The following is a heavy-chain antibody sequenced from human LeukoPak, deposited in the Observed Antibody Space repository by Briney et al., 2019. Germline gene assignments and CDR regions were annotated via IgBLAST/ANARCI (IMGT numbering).Heavy chain of an antibody. D-gene: IGHD1-26*01. V-gene: IGHV3-74*03. Sequence: GGTLRLSCAASGFTFSSDCMHCARQAPLRGLVWGSRITRDGSSSTYADSVKGRFTISRDNAKNTLYLQMNGLSAEDTAVYYCARTYSGSFYFHYWGQGALVTVSS. CDR2: ITRDGSSS. J-gene: IGHJ4*02. CDR3: ARTYSGSFYFHY. CDR1: GFTFSSDC.